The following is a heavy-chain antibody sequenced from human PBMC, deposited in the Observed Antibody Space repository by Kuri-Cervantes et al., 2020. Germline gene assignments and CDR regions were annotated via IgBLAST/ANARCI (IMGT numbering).Heavy chain of an antibody. CDR1: GYSFTSYW. CDR2: IYPGDSDT. V-gene: IGHV5-51*01. J-gene: IGHJ4*02. D-gene: IGHD6-19*01. CDR3: ARHKYSSGWSHFDY. Sequence: GGSLRLSCKGSGYSFTSYWIGWVRQMPGKGLEWMGIIYPGDSDTRYSPSFQGQVTISADKSISTAYLQWSSLKASDTAMYYCARHKYSSGWSHFDYWGQGTLVPSPQ.